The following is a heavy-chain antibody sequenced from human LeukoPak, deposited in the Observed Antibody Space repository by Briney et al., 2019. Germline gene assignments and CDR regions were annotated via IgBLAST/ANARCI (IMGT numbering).Heavy chain of an antibody. CDR2: ISWNSGSI. V-gene: IGHV3-9*01. D-gene: IGHD6-19*01. CDR3: AKDRGPKLAGFDY. J-gene: IGHJ4*02. CDR1: GFTFDDYA. Sequence: SLRLSCAASGFTFDDYAMHWVRQAPGKGLEWVSGISWNSGSIGYADSVKGRFTISRDNTKNSLYLQMNSLRAEDTALYYCAKDRGPKLAGFDYWGQGTLVTVSS.